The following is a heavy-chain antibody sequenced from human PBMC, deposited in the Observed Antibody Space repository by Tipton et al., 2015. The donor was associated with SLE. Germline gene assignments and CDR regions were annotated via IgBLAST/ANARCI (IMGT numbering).Heavy chain of an antibody. Sequence: SLRLSCATSGFTFSSYSMNWVRQAPGKGLEWVSYISSSSSAIYYADSVKGRFTTSRDNSKNILSLQINSLRGEDTSVYYCAKDHLEATTGPYYDMDVWGQGTTVTVSS. D-gene: IGHD4-11*01. CDR1: GFTFSSYS. CDR2: ISSSSSAI. V-gene: IGHV3-48*01. CDR3: AKDHLEATTGPYYDMDV. J-gene: IGHJ6*02.